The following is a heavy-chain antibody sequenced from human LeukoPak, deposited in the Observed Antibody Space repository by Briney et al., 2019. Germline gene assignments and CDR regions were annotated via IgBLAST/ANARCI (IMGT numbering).Heavy chain of an antibody. CDR3: ARVKIPGYCSSTSCYEILVVYYYGMDV. CDR1: GGTFSSYA. V-gene: IGHV1-69*04. D-gene: IGHD2-2*01. Sequence: GASVKVSCKASGGTFSSYAISWVRQAPGQGLEWMGRIIPILGIANYAQKFQGRVTITADKSTSTAYMELSSLRSEDTAVYYCARVKIPGYCSSTSCYEILVVYYYGMDVWGQGTTVTVSS. CDR2: IIPILGIA. J-gene: IGHJ6*02.